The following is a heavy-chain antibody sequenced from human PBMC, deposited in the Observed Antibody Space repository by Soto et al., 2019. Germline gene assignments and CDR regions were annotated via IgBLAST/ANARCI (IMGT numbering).Heavy chain of an antibody. CDR1: GGTFSSYA. Sequence: QVQLVQSGAEVKKPGSSVKVSCKASGGTFSSYAISWVRQAPGQGLEWMGGIIPIFGTANYAQKFQGRATITADESTSTAYVELSSMRSEDTAVYYCTRDAADDIVVVPAAIGYYYGMDVWGQGATVTVSS. D-gene: IGHD2-2*01. CDR2: IIPIFGTA. J-gene: IGHJ6*02. CDR3: TRDAADDIVVVPAAIGYYYGMDV. V-gene: IGHV1-69*01.